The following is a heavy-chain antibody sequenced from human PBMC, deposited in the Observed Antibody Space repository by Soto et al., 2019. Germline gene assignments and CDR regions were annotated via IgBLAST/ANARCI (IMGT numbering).Heavy chain of an antibody. J-gene: IGHJ4*02. Sequence: QVQLVESGGGLVRHGGSLRLSCAASGFTFSDYYMSWIRQVPGKGLEWVAYISGTSDSIPYADSVKGRFTISRDNAKNSLYLQMNRLRAEATAVLYFARVVVITAAGTSDYLGQGTLGTVSS. V-gene: IGHV3-11*05. D-gene: IGHD6-13*01. CDR3: ARVVVITAAGTSDY. CDR1: GFTFSDYY. CDR2: ISGTSDSI.